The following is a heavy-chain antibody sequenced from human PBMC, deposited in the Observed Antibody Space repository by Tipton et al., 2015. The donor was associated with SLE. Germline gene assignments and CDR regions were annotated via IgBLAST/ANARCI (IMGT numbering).Heavy chain of an antibody. CDR3: ARAPIPNDSSGSGWFDP. V-gene: IGHV3-48*03. Sequence: SLRLSCAASGFTFSSYEMNWVRQAPGKGLEWVSYISSSGSTIYYADSVKGRFTISRDNAKNSLYLQMNSLRAEDTAVYYCARAPIPNDSSGSGWFDPWGQGTLVTVSS. J-gene: IGHJ5*02. D-gene: IGHD3-22*01. CDR1: GFTFSSYE. CDR2: ISSSGSTI.